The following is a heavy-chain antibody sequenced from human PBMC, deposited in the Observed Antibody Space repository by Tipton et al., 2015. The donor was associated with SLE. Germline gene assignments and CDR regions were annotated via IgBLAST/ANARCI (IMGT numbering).Heavy chain of an antibody. D-gene: IGHD3-16*01. CDR2: IYYSGST. CDR3: AREKGDAYPNLVAFDI. Sequence: TLSLTCTVSGGSISSSSYYWGWIRQPPGKGLEWIGSIYYSGSTYDNPSLKRRVTISVDTSKNQFSLKLSSVTAADTAVYYCAREKGDAYPNLVAFDIWGQGTMVTVSS. J-gene: IGHJ3*02. CDR1: GGSISSSSYY. V-gene: IGHV4-39*07.